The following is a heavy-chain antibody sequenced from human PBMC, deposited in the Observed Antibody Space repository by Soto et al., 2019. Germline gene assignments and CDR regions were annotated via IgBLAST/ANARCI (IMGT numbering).Heavy chain of an antibody. V-gene: IGHV3-23*01. CDR1: GFTFSNYA. J-gene: IGHJ5*02. D-gene: IGHD6-19*01. CDR3: AKDSDSSGWEGWFDP. Sequence: GGSLRLSCAASGFTFSNYAMSWVRQAPGKGLECVSTISGSGTSTFSADSVKGWFTISRDNSKNTLYLQMNSLRAEDTAIYYCAKDSDSSGWEGWFDPWGQGTLVTVSS. CDR2: ISGSGTST.